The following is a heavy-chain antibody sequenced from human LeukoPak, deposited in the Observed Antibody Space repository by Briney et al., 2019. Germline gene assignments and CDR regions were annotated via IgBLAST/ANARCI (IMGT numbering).Heavy chain of an antibody. CDR1: GFTFSSYG. D-gene: IGHD3-10*01. CDR2: ISYDGRNK. V-gene: IGHV3-30*18. Sequence: SGGSLRLSCAASGFTFSSYGMHWVRQAPGKGLEWVAVISYDGRNKYYADSVKGRFTISRDNSKNTLHLQMNGLRAEDTAVYYCANGEPKNYWGQGTLVTVSS. J-gene: IGHJ4*02. CDR3: ANGEPKNY.